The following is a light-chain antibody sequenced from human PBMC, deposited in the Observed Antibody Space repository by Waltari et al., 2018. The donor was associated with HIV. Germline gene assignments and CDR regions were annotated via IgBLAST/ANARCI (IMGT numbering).Light chain of an antibody. J-gene: IGLJ2*01. CDR1: SSNIESNY. Sequence: SVLTQPPSASGTPGQRVTISCSGSSSNIESNYVYWYQQLPGTAPKLLSYRNNQRPSGVPDRFSGSKSGTSASLAISGLRSEDEAEYYCAAWDDSLRGVFGGGTKLTVL. V-gene: IGLV1-47*01. CDR3: AAWDDSLRGV. CDR2: RNN.